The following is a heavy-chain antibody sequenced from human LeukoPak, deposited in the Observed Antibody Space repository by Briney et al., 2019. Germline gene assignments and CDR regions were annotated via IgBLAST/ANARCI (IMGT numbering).Heavy chain of an antibody. CDR2: ISDSGIST. CDR1: GFTFSTYA. J-gene: IGHJ4*02. CDR3: AKRWGFGEFLED. V-gene: IGHV3-23*01. Sequence: PGGTLRLSCEASGFTFSTYAMSWVCQAPGKGLEWVSAISDSGISTYYADSVKGRFTISGDNSNNTLYLQMNSLRAEDTAVYYCAKRWGFGEFLEDWGQGTLVTVSS. D-gene: IGHD3-10*01.